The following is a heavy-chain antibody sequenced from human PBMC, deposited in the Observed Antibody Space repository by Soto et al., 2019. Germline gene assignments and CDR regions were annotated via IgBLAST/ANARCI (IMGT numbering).Heavy chain of an antibody. CDR2: IYWDDDK. J-gene: IGHJ4*02. Sequence: SGPTLVNPTQTLTLTCTFSGFSLPNDRVAVGWIRQPPGKALEWLALIYWDDDKRYSPSLQSRLTITKVTSKNEVVLTMSDMGPGDTATYFCAHQARLDSLFVTRNYFDDWGPGHLVTV. D-gene: IGHD1-1*01. CDR1: GFSLPNDRVA. V-gene: IGHV2-5*02. CDR3: AHQARLDSLFVTRNYFDD.